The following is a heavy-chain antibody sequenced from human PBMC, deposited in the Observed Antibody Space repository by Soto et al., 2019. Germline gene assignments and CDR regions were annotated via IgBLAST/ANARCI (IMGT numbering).Heavy chain of an antibody. CDR1: GGSISGSNW. J-gene: IGHJ5*02. CDR2: IYHSGST. V-gene: IGHV4-4*02. Sequence: SETLSLTCAVSGGSISGSNWWSWVRQPPGKGLEWIGEIYHSGSTNYNPSLKSRVTISVGKSKNQFSLKLSSVTAADTAVYYCARDGRRHIVVVTAIPGFDPWGQGTLVTVSS. CDR3: ARDGRRHIVVVTAIPGFDP. D-gene: IGHD2-21*02.